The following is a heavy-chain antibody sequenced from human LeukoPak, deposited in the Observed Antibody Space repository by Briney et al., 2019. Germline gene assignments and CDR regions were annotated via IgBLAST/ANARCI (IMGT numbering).Heavy chain of an antibody. CDR2: ISYDGSNK. V-gene: IGHV3-30-3*01. J-gene: IGHJ4*02. D-gene: IGHD6-19*01. Sequence: GRSLRLSCAASGFTFSSYAMNWVRQAPGKGLEWVAVISYDGSNKYYADSVKGRFTISRDNSKNTLYLQMNSLRAEDTAVYYCARVFPSVAGTSDYWGQGTLVTVSS. CDR1: GFTFSSYA. CDR3: ARVFPSVAGTSDY.